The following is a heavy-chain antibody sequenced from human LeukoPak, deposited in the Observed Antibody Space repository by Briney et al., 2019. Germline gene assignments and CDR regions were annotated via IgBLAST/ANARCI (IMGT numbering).Heavy chain of an antibody. J-gene: IGHJ3*01. CDR2: MDPKHTVT. CDR1: GYTFTDYW. D-gene: IGHD3-16*01. CDR3: ARGGPYHGFDF. V-gene: IGHV1-2*02. Sequence: ASVKVSCKASGYTFTDYWLHWVRRAPGQGLEWMGWMDPKHTVTNYAQKFRGRVTMTSDTSITTHYMELSRLTSDDTAVYYCARGGPYHGFDFWGQGTVVTVSS.